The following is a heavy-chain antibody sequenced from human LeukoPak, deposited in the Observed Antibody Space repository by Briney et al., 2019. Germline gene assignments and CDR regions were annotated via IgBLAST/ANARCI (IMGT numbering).Heavy chain of an antibody. D-gene: IGHD6-6*01. CDR2: ISSSSSYI. Sequence: GGSLRLSCAASGFTFSSYSMNWVRQAPGKGLEWVSSISSSSSYIYYADSVKGRFTISRDNAKNSLYLQMNSLRAEDTAVYYCASLSIAASEYYMDVWGKGTTVTVSS. CDR3: ASLSIAASEYYMDV. V-gene: IGHV3-21*01. CDR1: GFTFSSYS. J-gene: IGHJ6*03.